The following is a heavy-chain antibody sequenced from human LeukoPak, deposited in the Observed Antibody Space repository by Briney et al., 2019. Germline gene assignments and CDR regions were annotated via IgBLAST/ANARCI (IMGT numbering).Heavy chain of an antibody. V-gene: IGHV1-18*01. CDR1: GYTFTSYG. J-gene: IGHJ6*03. D-gene: IGHD2-2*01. CDR2: ISAYNGNT. CDR3: VRDYSAIVVVPAAVYYMDV. Sequence: ASVKVSCKASGYTFTSYGISWVRQAPGQGLEWMGWISAYNGNTNYAQKLQGRVTMTTDTSTSTAYMELRSLRSDDTAVYYCVRDYSAIVVVPAAVYYMDVWGKGTTVTVSS.